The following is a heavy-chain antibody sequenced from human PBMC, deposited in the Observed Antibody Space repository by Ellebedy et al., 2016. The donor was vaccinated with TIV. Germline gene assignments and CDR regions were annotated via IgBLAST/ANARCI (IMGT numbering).Heavy chain of an antibody. J-gene: IGHJ4*02. D-gene: IGHD1-1*01. CDR3: ARATLYNRGDN. CDR1: GFTVSSNY. V-gene: IGHV3-53*01. Sequence: GRSLRLSXAASGFTVSSNYMNWVRQAPGKGLEWVSIIYPDGGAYYAGSVKGRFTISRDSSQNTLSLQMNSLRVEDTAVYYCARATLYNRGDNWGQGTLVTVSA. CDR2: IYPDGGA.